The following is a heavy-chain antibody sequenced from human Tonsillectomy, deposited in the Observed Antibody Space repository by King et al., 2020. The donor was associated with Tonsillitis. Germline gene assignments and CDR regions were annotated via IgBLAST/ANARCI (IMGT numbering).Heavy chain of an antibody. V-gene: IGHV3-7*03. CDR1: GFTFSSYW. CDR3: ARDLRLPSSGHEIDY. D-gene: IGHD5-12*01. CDR2: IKEDGSEK. J-gene: IGHJ4*02. Sequence: VQLVESGGGLVQPGGSLRLSCAASGFTFSSYWMSWVRQAPGKGLEWVANIKEDGSEKYYVDSVKGRFTISRDNAKNSLYLQMNSLRAEDTAVYYCARDLRLPSSGHEIDYWGQGTLVTVSS.